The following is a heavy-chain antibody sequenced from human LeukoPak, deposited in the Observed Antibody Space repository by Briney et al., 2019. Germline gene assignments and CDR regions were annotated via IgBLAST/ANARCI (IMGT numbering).Heavy chain of an antibody. V-gene: IGHV3-53*01. CDR1: GFTVSSNY. CDR2: IYSGGST. Sequence: GGSLRLSCAASGFTVSSNYMSWVRQAPGKGLEWVSVIYSGGSTYYADSVKGRFTISRDNSKNTLYLQMNSLRAEDTAVYYCARDLVEVGQWLAEYWGQGTLVTVSS. D-gene: IGHD6-19*01. CDR3: ARDLVEVGQWLAEY. J-gene: IGHJ4*02.